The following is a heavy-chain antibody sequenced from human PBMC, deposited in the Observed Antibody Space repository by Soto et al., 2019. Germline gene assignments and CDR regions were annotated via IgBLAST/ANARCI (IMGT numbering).Heavy chain of an antibody. J-gene: IGHJ4*02. V-gene: IGHV3-21*01. D-gene: IGHD2-2*01. CDR2: ISSRSSNI. Sequence: PGGSLRLSCAASGFAFSLYSMNWIRLVPGKGLEWVSSISSRSSNIDYADSVKGRFTISRDNAKHAVYLQMNSLSADDTAVYYCARDTKMFAPAIYFDSWGQGTLVTVSS. CDR3: ARDTKMFAPAIYFDS. CDR1: GFAFSLYS.